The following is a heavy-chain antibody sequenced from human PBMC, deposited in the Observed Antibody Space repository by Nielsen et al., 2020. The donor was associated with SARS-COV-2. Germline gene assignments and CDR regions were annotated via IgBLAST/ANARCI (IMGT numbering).Heavy chain of an antibody. J-gene: IGHJ4*02. V-gene: IGHV4-39*01. CDR3: ARLEGVVEAFDS. CDR2: IYNSGTT. D-gene: IGHD2-15*01. CDR1: GGSISSGDYY. Sequence: SETLSLTCTVSGGSISSGDYYWSWIRQPPGKALEWIGNIYNSGTTFYNPSLKSRVTVLVDTSKSQFSLRLDSVTAADTAVYYCARLEGVVEAFDSWGQGTLVTVSS.